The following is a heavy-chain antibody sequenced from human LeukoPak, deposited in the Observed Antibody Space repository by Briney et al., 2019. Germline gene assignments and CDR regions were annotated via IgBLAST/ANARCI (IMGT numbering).Heavy chain of an antibody. V-gene: IGHV3-53*05. CDR3: ARERVGQLDRLYYFDY. D-gene: IGHD6-6*01. J-gene: IGHJ4*02. CDR1: GFTVSSNY. Sequence: GGSLRLSCAASGFTVSSNYMSWVRQAPGKGLEWVSVIYSGGSTYYADSVKGRFTISRDNSKNTLYLQMNSLRAEDTAVYYCARERVGQLDRLYYFDYWGQGTLVTVSS. CDR2: IYSGGST.